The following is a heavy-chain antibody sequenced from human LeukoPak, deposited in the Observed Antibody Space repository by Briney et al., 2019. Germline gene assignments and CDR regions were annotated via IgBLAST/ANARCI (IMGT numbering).Heavy chain of an antibody. J-gene: IGHJ4*02. CDR1: GSSFTSYW. Sequence: GESLKISCKGSGSSFTSYWIGWVRPMPGKGLEWMGIIYPGDSDTRYSPSFQSQVTISADKSISTSYLQWSSLKASDTAMYYCARGYYDSSGSFDYWGQGTLVTVSS. D-gene: IGHD3-22*01. CDR3: ARGYYDSSGSFDY. V-gene: IGHV5-51*01. CDR2: IYPGDSDT.